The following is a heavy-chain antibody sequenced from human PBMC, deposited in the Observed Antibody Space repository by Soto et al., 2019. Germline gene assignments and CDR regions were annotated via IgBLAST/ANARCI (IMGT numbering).Heavy chain of an antibody. D-gene: IGHD3-10*01. CDR3: ARDLDGSGSYYTDY. Sequence: ASVKVSCKASGYIFISNGINWVRQAPGQGLEWMGWISPYKGNTKYAQNFQGRVTMTTDTSTSTAYMELRSLRSDDTAVYYCARDLDGSGSYYTDYWGPGTLVTVSS. CDR2: ISPYKGNT. V-gene: IGHV1-18*01. J-gene: IGHJ4*02. CDR1: GYIFISNG.